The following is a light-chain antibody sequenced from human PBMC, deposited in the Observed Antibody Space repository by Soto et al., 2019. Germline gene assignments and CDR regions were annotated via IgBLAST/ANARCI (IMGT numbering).Light chain of an antibody. J-gene: IGKJ1*01. Sequence: IVFTQSPATLSLSPGERATLSCRASQSVSIYLDWYQQKPGQAPRLLIYSASTRATGIPARFSGSGSGTEFTLTINSLQSEDFAVYYCQQYNNWPRTFGQGTKVDI. CDR1: QSVSIY. CDR3: QQYNNWPRT. CDR2: SAS. V-gene: IGKV3-15*01.